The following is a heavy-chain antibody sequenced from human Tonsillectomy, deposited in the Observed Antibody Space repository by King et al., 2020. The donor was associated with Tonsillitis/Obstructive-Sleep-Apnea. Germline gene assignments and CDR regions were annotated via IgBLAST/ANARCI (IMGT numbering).Heavy chain of an antibody. V-gene: IGHV1-2*06. Sequence: VQLVESGAEVKKPGASVKVSCQASGYAFTGSLMHWLRQAPGQGLEWMGRIDPRSGGTNYAQNFQGRVTMTSDTSINTAYMDLSSLRSDDTALYYCASDHEGLGSWGQGTLVTVSS. CDR2: IDPRSGGT. J-gene: IGHJ4*02. D-gene: IGHD2-15*01. CDR3: ASDHEGLGS. CDR1: GYAFTGSL.